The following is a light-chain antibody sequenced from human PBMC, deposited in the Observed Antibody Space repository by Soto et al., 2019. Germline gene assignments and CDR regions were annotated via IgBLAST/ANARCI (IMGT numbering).Light chain of an antibody. Sequence: EIVMTQSPATLSVSPGERATLSCRASQSVSSNLAWYQQKPGQAPRLLIYGASTRATGIPARFSGSGPGTELTLTISSLQSEDFAVYYCQQYNNWPQTIGQGTKVEIK. CDR1: QSVSSN. J-gene: IGKJ1*01. V-gene: IGKV3-15*01. CDR3: QQYNNWPQT. CDR2: GAS.